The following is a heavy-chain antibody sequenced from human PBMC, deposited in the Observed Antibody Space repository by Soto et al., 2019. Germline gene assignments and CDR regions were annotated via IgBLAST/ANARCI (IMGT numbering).Heavy chain of an antibody. Sequence: EVQVVESGGGLVQPGGSLRLSCAASGFTFSGCSMSWVRQAPGKGLEWISSISFTSSTIYYADSVKGRFTISRDNAKNSLYLQMNSLRAEDTAVYYCARFRYCSGGNCYSYNYYYMDVWGKGTTVTVSS. V-gene: IGHV3-48*01. J-gene: IGHJ6*03. CDR1: GFTFSGCS. CDR3: ARFRYCSGGNCYSYNYYYMDV. D-gene: IGHD2-15*01. CDR2: ISFTSSTI.